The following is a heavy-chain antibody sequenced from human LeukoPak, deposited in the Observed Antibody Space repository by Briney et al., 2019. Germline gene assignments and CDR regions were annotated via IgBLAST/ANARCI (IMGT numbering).Heavy chain of an antibody. CDR2: ISSSSSTI. D-gene: IGHD1-26*01. Sequence: PGGSPRLSCAASGFTFSSYSMNWVRQAPGKGLEWVSYISSSSSTIYYADSVKGRFTISRDNAKNSLYLQMNSLRAEDTAVYYCARVVYSGSYSGYWGPGTLVTVSS. V-gene: IGHV3-48*01. CDR1: GFTFSSYS. J-gene: IGHJ4*02. CDR3: ARVVYSGSYSGY.